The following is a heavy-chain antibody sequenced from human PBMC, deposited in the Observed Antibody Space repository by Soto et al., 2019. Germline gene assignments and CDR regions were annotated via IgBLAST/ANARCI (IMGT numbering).Heavy chain of an antibody. CDR1: GFPIVIGGYW. CDR2: IYHSGIT. D-gene: IGHD3-10*01. Sequence: TXSLTWSVSGFPIVIGGYWWGWIRQPPGKGLEWIGYIYHSGITYYNPSLKSLVTISVDRSKNPFSLKLSSVTAADTAAYSCERGGDTNGGLDPWGQGTLVTVSS. CDR3: ERGGDTNGGLDP. V-gene: IGHV4-30-2*01. J-gene: IGHJ5*02.